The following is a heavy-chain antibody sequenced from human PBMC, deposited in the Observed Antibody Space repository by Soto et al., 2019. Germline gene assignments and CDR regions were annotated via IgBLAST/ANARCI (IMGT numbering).Heavy chain of an antibody. V-gene: IGHV3-7*01. D-gene: IGHD6-25*01. Sequence: EVQLVESGGGLVQTGGSLRLSCAASGFTFRAYWMSWVRQAPGKGLEWVANIKQAGSEKYYVDSVNGRFIISRDDAKNSLFLQVNSLGVEDTAVYYCAREKRANGYFEYWGQGTLVTVSS. CDR3: AREKRANGYFEY. CDR2: IKQAGSEK. J-gene: IGHJ4*02. CDR1: GFTFRAYW.